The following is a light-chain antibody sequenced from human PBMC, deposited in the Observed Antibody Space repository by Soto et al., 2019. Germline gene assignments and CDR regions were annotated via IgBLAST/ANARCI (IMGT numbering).Light chain of an antibody. J-gene: IGKJ5*01. Sequence: ESVLTQSPGTLSLSPGERATLCCRASQRVSSIYLAWYQQKPGQAPRLRIYGASSRATGIPDRFSGSGSGTDCTLTISRLDPEDFAVYYCQQYGSSSITFGQGTRLEIK. CDR3: QQYGSSSIT. CDR1: QRVSSIY. V-gene: IGKV3-20*01. CDR2: GAS.